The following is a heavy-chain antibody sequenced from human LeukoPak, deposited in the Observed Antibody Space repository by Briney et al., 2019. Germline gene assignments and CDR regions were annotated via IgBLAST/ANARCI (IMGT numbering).Heavy chain of an antibody. V-gene: IGHV1-69*01. D-gene: IGHD1-26*01. Sequence: GSSVKVSCKASGGTFSSYAISWVRQAPGQGLEWMGGIIPIFGTANYAQKFQGRVTITADESTSTAYMELSSLRSEDTAVYYCARSPWVVGATGGAYFQHWGQGTLVTVSS. J-gene: IGHJ1*01. CDR1: GGTFSSYA. CDR2: IIPIFGTA. CDR3: ARSPWVVGATGGAYFQH.